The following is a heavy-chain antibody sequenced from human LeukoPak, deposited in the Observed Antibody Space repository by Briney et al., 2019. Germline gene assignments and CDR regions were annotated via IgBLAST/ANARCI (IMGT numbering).Heavy chain of an antibody. CDR1: GGIFSNYV. D-gene: IGHD5-12*01. CDR2: IIPIFDTT. V-gene: IGHV1-69*13. Sequence: GASVKVSCKASGGIFSNYVISWVRQAPGQGLEWMGGIIPIFDTTIYAQTFQGRVTMTADDSTSTAYMELSSLTSQDPAVYYCATESRYAGYAHYFDYWGRGTLVTVSS. J-gene: IGHJ4*02. CDR3: ATESRYAGYAHYFDY.